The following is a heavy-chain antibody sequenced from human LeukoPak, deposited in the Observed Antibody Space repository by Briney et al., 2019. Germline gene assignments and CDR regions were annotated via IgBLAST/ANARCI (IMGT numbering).Heavy chain of an antibody. D-gene: IGHD3-10*01. J-gene: IGHJ5*02. CDR1: GYTFTGFW. Sequence: ASVKVSCKASGYTFTGFWIHWVRQAPGQGLEWMGWINPNSGGTNYAQKFQGRVTMTRDTSIRTAYMELSRLRSDDTAVYYCARADMVRGVGLFFDRNWFDPWGQGTLVTVSS. CDR3: ARADMVRGVGLFFDRNWFDP. V-gene: IGHV1-2*02. CDR2: INPNSGGT.